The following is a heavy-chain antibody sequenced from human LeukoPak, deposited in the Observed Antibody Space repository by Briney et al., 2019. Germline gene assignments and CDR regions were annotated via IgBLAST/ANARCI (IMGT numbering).Heavy chain of an antibody. CDR1: GFTFNNAW. J-gene: IGHJ5*02. CDR2: IKSKTDGGTT. D-gene: IGHD6-13*01. Sequence: GGSLRLSCAASGFTFNNAWMNWVRPAPGKGLEWVGRIKSKTDGGTTDYAAPVKDRFTISRDDSKNTLYLQMNSLRTEDTAVYYCTTVVAAAVNGWFDPWGQGTLVTVSS. V-gene: IGHV3-15*01. CDR3: TTVVAAAVNGWFDP.